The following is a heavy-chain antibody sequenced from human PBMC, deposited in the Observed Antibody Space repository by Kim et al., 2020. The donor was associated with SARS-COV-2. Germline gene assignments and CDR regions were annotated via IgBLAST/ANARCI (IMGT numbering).Heavy chain of an antibody. CDR3: ARHSEIVPAAAYYHYAMD. Sequence: GESLKISCKGSGYRFTTYWIAWVRQMPGKGLEWMGIIFPGDSDTRYSPSFQGQVTISADKSISTAYLQWSSLKASDTAIYYCARHSEIVPAAAYYHYAMD. CDR2: IFPGDSDT. CDR1: GYRFTTYW. J-gene: IGHJ6*01. V-gene: IGHV5-51*01. D-gene: IGHD2-2*01.